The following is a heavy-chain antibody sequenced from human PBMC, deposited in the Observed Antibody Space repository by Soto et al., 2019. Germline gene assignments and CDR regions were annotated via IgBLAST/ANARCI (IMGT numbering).Heavy chain of an antibody. CDR3: ARAFPRSGSYYIYYYYCGMDV. V-gene: IGHV4-31*03. J-gene: IGHJ6*02. D-gene: IGHD3-10*01. CDR2: IYYSGST. CDR1: GGSISSGGYY. Sequence: PSETLSLTCTVSGGSISSGGYYWSWIRQHPGKGLEWIGYIYYSGSTYYNPSLKSRVTISVDTSKNQFSLKLSSVTAADTAVYCCARAFPRSGSYYIYYYYCGMDVWGQGTTVTVSS.